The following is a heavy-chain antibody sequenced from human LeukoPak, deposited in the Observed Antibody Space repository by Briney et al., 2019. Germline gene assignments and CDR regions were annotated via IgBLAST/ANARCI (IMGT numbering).Heavy chain of an antibody. D-gene: IGHD6-13*01. V-gene: IGHV1-24*01. J-gene: IGHJ4*01. CDR1: GYTLTELS. CDR2: FDPEDGET. Sequence: VASVKVSCKVSGYTLTELSMHWVRQAPGKGLEWMGGFDPEDGETIYAQKFQGRVTMTEDTSTDTAYMELSSPRSEDTAVYYCATSSSWENFDYWGQEPWSPSPQ. CDR3: ATSSSWENFDY.